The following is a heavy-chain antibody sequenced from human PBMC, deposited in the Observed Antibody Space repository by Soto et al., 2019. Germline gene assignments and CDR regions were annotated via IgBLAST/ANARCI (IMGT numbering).Heavy chain of an antibody. CDR2: INAGNGNT. CDR3: AVEVTDTAMESGSFDY. CDR1: GYTFTSYA. J-gene: IGHJ4*02. Sequence: ASVKVSCKASGYTFTSYAMNWVRQAPGQRLEWMGWINAGNGNTKYSQKFQGRVTMTRDTSTSTVYMELSSLRSEDTAVYYCAVEVTDTAMESGSFDYWGQGTLVTVSS. V-gene: IGHV1-3*01. D-gene: IGHD5-18*01.